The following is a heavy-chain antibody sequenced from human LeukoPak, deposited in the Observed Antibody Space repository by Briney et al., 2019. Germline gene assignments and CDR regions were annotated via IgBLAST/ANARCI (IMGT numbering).Heavy chain of an antibody. J-gene: IGHJ4*02. V-gene: IGHV3-23*01. Sequence: PGASLRLSCVASGFTFSNYAMSWVRQAPGKGLEWVSAITGSGTSTYYADSLKGGFTISRDNSKNTVFLQMNSLRHEDTAIYYCVIWGDYDVLTGYYVPDYWGQGTLVTVSS. CDR1: GFTFSNYA. D-gene: IGHD3-9*01. CDR3: VIWGDYDVLTGYYVPDY. CDR2: ITGSGTST.